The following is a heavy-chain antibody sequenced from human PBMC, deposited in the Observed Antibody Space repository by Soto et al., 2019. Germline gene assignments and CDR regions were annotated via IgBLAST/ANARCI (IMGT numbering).Heavy chain of an antibody. CDR3: AKVASGYDTAFDI. CDR1: GFTFSSYG. J-gene: IGHJ3*02. Sequence: QVQLVESGGGVVQPGRSLRLSCAASGFTFSSYGMHWVRQAPGKGLEWVAVISYDGSNKYYADSVKGRFTISRGNSKNTLYLQMNSLRAEDTAVYYCAKVASGYDTAFDIWGQGTMVTVSS. CDR2: ISYDGSNK. D-gene: IGHD5-12*01. V-gene: IGHV3-30*18.